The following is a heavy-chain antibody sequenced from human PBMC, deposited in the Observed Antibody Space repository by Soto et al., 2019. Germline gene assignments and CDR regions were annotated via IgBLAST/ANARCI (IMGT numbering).Heavy chain of an antibody. V-gene: IGHV4-59*08. D-gene: IGHD3-3*01. J-gene: IGHJ4*02. CDR1: GGSISDFY. CDR2: IYYSGTT. Sequence: SEPLSLTCTVSGGSISDFYWSWIRQPPGKGLEWIGYIYYSGTTYYNPSLKSRVTISVDTSKNEFSLKLTSVTAADTAIYYCARVTYDSEDYWGQGTLVTVSS. CDR3: ARVTYDSEDY.